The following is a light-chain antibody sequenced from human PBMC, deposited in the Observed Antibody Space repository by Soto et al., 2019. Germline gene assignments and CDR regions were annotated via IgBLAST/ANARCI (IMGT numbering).Light chain of an antibody. CDR3: QQRSSWQTT. CDR1: QSVSSR. Sequence: EIVFTHSPATLSLSTGERATLSCRASQSVSSRLAWYQQKPGQAPRLLIYDASERASGIPSRFSGGGSGTDFTLTISSLEPEDFAVYYCQQRSSWQTTFGQGTRLEIK. J-gene: IGKJ5*01. V-gene: IGKV3D-11*02. CDR2: DAS.